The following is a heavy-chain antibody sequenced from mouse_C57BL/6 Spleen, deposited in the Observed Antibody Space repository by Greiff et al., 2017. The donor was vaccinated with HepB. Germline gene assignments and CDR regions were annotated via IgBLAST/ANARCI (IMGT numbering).Heavy chain of an antibody. D-gene: IGHD1-1*01. CDR3: AREGTRTAVGDY. CDR1: GYTFTSYW. V-gene: IGHV1-53*01. J-gene: IGHJ2*01. Sequence: VQLQQSGTELVKPGASVKLSCKASGYTFTSYWMHWVKQRPGQGLEWIGNINPSNGGTNYNEKFKSKATLTVDKSSSTASMQRSSLTSEDSAVYYCAREGTRTAVGDYWGQGTTLTVSS. CDR2: INPSNGGT.